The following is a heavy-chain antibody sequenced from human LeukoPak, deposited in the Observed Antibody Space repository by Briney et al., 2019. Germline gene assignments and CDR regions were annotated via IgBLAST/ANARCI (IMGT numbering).Heavy chain of an antibody. V-gene: IGHV3-7*01. CDR1: GFTFSSYW. CDR2: INQDGSEK. CDR3: ARPQSIAARPYYYYYGMDV. Sequence: PGGSLRLSCAASGFTFSSYWMSWVRQAPGKGLEWVANINQDGSEKYYVDSVKGRFTISGDNAKNSLYLQMNSLRAEDTAVYYCARPQSIAARPYYYYYGMDVWGQGTTVTVSS. D-gene: IGHD6-6*01. J-gene: IGHJ6*02.